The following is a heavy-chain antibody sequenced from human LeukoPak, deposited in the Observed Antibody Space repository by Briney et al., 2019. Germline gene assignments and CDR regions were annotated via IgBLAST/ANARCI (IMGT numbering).Heavy chain of an antibody. CDR3: ARSVDARFLEWLYWFDP. CDR1: GGTFSGYA. V-gene: IGHV1-69*13. CDR2: IIPIFGTA. Sequence: SVKVSCKASGGTFSGYAISWVRQAPGQGLEWMGGIIPIFGTANYAQKFQGRVTITADESTSTAYMELSSLRSEDTAVYYCARSVDARFLEWLYWFDPWGQGTLVTVSS. D-gene: IGHD3-3*01. J-gene: IGHJ5*02.